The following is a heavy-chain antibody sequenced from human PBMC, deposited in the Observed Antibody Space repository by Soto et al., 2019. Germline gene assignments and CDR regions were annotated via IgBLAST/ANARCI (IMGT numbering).Heavy chain of an antibody. CDR1: GGTFSTYT. CDR2: IIPILNSV. D-gene: IGHD6-6*01. Sequence: GASVKVSCKASGGTFSTYTISWVRQAPGQGLEWMGRIIPILNSVNYAQKFQGRVTITADKTTSTAYMELSSLRSEDTAVYYCARGRRIAARQLYYYYGMDVWGQGTTVTVSS. CDR3: ARGRRIAARQLYYYYGMDV. V-gene: IGHV1-69*08. J-gene: IGHJ6*02.